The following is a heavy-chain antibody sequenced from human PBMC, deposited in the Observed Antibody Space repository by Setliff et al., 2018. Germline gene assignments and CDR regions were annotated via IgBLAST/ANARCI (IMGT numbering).Heavy chain of an antibody. CDR2: VRRNTNSYAT. CDR3: ARRGVGMGMDV. D-gene: IGHD2-2*01. V-gene: IGHV3-73*01. Sequence: SLRLSCVASEFSLSDFHMHWVRQAPGKGLEWVGRVRRNTNSYATAYSASLKGRFTISRDDGKNTAYLQMNSLQSEDTAVYYCARRGVGMGMDVWGKGTTVTAP. CDR1: EFSLSDFH. J-gene: IGHJ6*03.